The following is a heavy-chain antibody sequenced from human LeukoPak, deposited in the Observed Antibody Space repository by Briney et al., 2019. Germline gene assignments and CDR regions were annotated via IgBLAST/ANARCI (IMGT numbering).Heavy chain of an antibody. Sequence: SETLSLTCTVSGGSISSYYWSWIRQPPGKGLEWMGYIYYSGSTNYNPSLKTRVITSVDSSKNQFSLKLSSVTAADTAVYYCARDPGILVRGSRRGYDGNYYYMDVWGKGTTVTISS. J-gene: IGHJ6*03. CDR2: IYYSGST. V-gene: IGHV4-59*12. CDR3: ARDPGILVRGSRRGYDGNYYYMDV. D-gene: IGHD3-10*01. CDR1: GGSISSYY.